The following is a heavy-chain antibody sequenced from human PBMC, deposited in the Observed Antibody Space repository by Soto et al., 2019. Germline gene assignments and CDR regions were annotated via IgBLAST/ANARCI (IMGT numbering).Heavy chain of an antibody. CDR1: GFTFDDYA. D-gene: IGHD1-20*01. Sequence: PGGSLRLSCAASGFTFDDYAMHWVRQAPGKGLEWVSGISWNSGSIGYADSVKGRFTISRDNAKNSLYLQMNSLRAEDTALYYCAKDIAPLEGYNWNPEHAVDIWGQGTMVTVSS. V-gene: IGHV3-9*01. CDR2: ISWNSGSI. J-gene: IGHJ3*02. CDR3: AKDIAPLEGYNWNPEHAVDI.